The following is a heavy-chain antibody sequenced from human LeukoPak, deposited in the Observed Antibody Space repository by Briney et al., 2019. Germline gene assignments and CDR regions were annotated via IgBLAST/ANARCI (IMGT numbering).Heavy chain of an antibody. Sequence: ASVKVSCKASGYTFTSYAMNWVRQAPGQGLEWMGWINTNTGNPTYAQGFTGRFVFSLDTSVSTAYLQISSLKAEDTAVYYCARPGYSSSWYTVSWFDPWGQGTLVTVSS. V-gene: IGHV7-4-1*02. CDR2: INTNTGNP. CDR1: GYTFTSYA. J-gene: IGHJ5*02. D-gene: IGHD6-13*01. CDR3: ARPGYSSSWYTVSWFDP.